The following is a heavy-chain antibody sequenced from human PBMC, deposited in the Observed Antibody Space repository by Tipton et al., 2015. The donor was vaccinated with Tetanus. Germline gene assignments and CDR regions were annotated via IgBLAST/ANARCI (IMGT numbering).Heavy chain of an antibody. V-gene: IGHV4-39*01. Sequence: TLSLTCSVSGGSISSNNYYWAWIRQPPGKGLEWIGSIYYSGTTYYSPSLKSRVTISVDTSKNQFSLKLSSLTAADTAIYYCGRHPPHPGMDVWXQGTTVTVSS. CDR3: GRHPPHPGMDV. CDR2: IYYSGTT. CDR1: GGSISSNNYY. J-gene: IGHJ6*01.